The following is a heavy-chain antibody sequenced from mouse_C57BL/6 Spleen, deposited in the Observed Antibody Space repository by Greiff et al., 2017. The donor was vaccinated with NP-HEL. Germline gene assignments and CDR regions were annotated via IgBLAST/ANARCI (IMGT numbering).Heavy chain of an antibody. CDR1: GYTFTDYY. CDR3: ARTPFTTVVSYWYFDV. Sequence: VQLQQSGPELVKPGASVKISCKASGYTFTDYYMNWVKQSHGKSLEWIGDINPNNGGTSYNQKFKGKATLTVDKSSSTAYMELRSLTSEDSAVYYCARTPFTTVVSYWYFDVWGTGTTVTVSS. V-gene: IGHV1-26*01. CDR2: INPNNGGT. J-gene: IGHJ1*03. D-gene: IGHD1-1*01.